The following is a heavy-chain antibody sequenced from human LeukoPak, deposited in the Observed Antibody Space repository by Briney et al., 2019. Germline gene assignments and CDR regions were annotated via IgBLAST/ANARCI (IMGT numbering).Heavy chain of an antibody. J-gene: IGHJ4*02. CDR3: ARGNLNYYDSSGYYSIDY. CDR2: ISSSSSYI. D-gene: IGHD3-22*01. Sequence: GGSLRLSCAASGFTFSSYSMNRVRQAPGKGLEWVSSISSSSSYIYYADSVKGRFTISRDNAKNSLYLQMNSLRAEDTAVYYCARGNLNYYDSSGYYSIDYWGQGTLVTVSS. V-gene: IGHV3-21*01. CDR1: GFTFSSYS.